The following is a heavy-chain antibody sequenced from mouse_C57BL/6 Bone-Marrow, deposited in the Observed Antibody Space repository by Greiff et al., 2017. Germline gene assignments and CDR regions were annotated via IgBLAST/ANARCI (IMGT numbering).Heavy chain of an antibody. Sequence: QVQLQQPGAELVKPGASVKMSCKASGYTFTSYWITWVKQRPGQGLEWIGDIYPGSGSTNYNEKFKSKATLTVDTSSSTAYMQLSSLTSEDSAVYYCARVVTGIYYEYRFAYWGQGTLVTVSA. CDR2: IYPGSGST. V-gene: IGHV1-55*01. CDR3: ARVVTGIYYEYRFAY. D-gene: IGHD2-4*01. J-gene: IGHJ3*01. CDR1: GYTFTSYW.